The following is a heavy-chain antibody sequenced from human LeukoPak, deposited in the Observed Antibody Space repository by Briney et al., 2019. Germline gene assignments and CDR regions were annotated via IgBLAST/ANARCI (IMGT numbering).Heavy chain of an antibody. CDR1: GYTFPGFY. CDR2: INPHSGGT. Sequence: APVKVSGKAFGYTFPGFYMHWVGKAPGQGLDGLGWINPHSGGTNYAQKFQGRVTMTRDTSISTAYMELSRLRSDDTAVYYCARGYYGSGSYYRTYNWFDPWGQGTLVTVSS. J-gene: IGHJ5*02. CDR3: ARGYYGSGSYYRTYNWFDP. V-gene: IGHV1-2*02. D-gene: IGHD3-10*01.